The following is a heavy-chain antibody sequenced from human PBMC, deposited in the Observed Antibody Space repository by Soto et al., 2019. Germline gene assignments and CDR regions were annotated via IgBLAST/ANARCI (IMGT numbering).Heavy chain of an antibody. CDR1: GFTFSNYA. D-gene: IGHD5-18*01. Sequence: QVHLVASGGGVVQPGRSLRLSCAASGFTFSNYAMHWVRQAPGKGLEWVAVISYDGSDKYNANSVKGRFTISRDNSKNTLYLQMNSLRAEDTAVYYCARDTGPNGYNYYYFGMDVWGQGTTVTVSS. J-gene: IGHJ6*02. CDR3: ARDTGPNGYNYYYFGMDV. V-gene: IGHV3-30-3*01. CDR2: ISYDGSDK.